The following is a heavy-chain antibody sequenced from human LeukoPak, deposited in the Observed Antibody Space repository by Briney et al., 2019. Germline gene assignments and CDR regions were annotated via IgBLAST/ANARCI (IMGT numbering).Heavy chain of an antibody. CDR2: IIPIFGIA. J-gene: IGHJ5*02. CDR3: ARDRERTVTTNRWFDP. Sequence: GASVKVSCKASGGTFSSYAISWVRQAPGQGLEWMGRIIPIFGIANYAQKFQGRVTITADKSTSTAYMELGSLRSEDTAVYYCARDRERTVTTNRWFDPWGQGTLVTVSS. D-gene: IGHD4-17*01. V-gene: IGHV1-69*04. CDR1: GGTFSSYA.